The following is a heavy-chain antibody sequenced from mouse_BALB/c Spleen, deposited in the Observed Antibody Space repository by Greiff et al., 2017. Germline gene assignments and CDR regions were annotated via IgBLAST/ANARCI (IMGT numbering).Heavy chain of an antibody. CDR2: INPSTGYT. CDR1: GYTFTSYW. V-gene: IGHV1S26*01. D-gene: IGHD2-3*01. CDR3: AKKRDLSLPY. Sequence: QVQLKQSGAELVRSGASVKMSCKASGYTFTSYWMHWVKQRPGQGLEWIGYINPSTGYTEYNQKFKDKATFTADTSSNTAYMQLSSLTSEDSAVYYCAKKRDLSLPYWGQGTLVTVSA. J-gene: IGHJ3*01.